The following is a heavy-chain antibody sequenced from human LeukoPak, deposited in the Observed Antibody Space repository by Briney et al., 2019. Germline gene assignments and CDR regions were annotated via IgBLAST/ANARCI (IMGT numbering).Heavy chain of an antibody. J-gene: IGHJ4*02. D-gene: IGHD6-13*01. V-gene: IGHV3-23*01. CDR3: ARANNSSWNF. Sequence: GGSLRLSCEASGFTFNSYAMAWVRQAPGKGLEWVSSVFGSGETHYTDSVKGRFTISRDNAKNSLYLQMNGLRAEDTAVYYCARANNSSWNFWGQGTLVTVAS. CDR1: GFTFNSYA. CDR2: VFGSGET.